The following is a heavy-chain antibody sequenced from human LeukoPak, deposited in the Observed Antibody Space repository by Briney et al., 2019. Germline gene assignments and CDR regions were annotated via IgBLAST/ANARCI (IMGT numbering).Heavy chain of an antibody. CDR3: ARSNIAAAGLAYYYYYMDV. Sequence: GASVTVSCKASGGTFSSYAISWVRQAPGQGPEWMGGIIPIFGTANYAQKFQGRVTITTDESTSTAYMELSSLRSEDTAVYYCARSNIAAAGLAYYYYYMDVWGKGTTVTVSS. CDR2: IIPIFGTA. CDR1: GGTFSSYA. D-gene: IGHD6-13*01. V-gene: IGHV1-69*05. J-gene: IGHJ6*03.